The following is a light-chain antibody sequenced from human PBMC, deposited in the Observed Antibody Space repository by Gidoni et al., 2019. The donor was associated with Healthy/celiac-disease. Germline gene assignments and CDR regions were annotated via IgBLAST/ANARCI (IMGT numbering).Light chain of an antibody. CDR3: QQYNSYWT. CDR1: QSISSW. CDR2: KAS. V-gene: IGKV1-5*03. Sequence: DIQMTQSPSTLSASVGDRVTITCRASQSISSWLAWYQQQPGKAPKLLIYKASSLERGVPSRFSGSGSGTEFTLTISSLQPDDFATYYCQQYNSYWTFGQGTKVEIK. J-gene: IGKJ1*01.